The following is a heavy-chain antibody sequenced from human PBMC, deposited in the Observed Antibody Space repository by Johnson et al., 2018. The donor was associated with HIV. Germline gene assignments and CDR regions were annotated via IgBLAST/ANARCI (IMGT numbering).Heavy chain of an antibody. CDR2: ISYDGSNK. V-gene: IGHV3-30*18. J-gene: IGHJ3*02. CDR3: AKDGGGLSCDAFDI. Sequence: QVQLVESGGGVVQPGRSLRLSCAASEFTFSTYGMHWVRQAPGKGLEWVAVISYDGSNKYYADSVKGRFTISRDNSKNTLYLQMNSLRAEDTAVYYCAKDGGGLSCDAFDIWGQGTMVTVSS. CDR1: EFTFSTYG. D-gene: IGHD3-16*02.